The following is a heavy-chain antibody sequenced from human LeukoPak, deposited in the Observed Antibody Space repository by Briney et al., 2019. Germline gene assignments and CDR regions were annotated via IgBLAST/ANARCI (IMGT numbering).Heavy chain of an antibody. J-gene: IGHJ4*02. CDR1: GFTFSSYW. CDR3: AKDRVAGTPFDY. CDR2: IKQDGSEK. Sequence: QPGGSLRLSCAASGFTFSSYWMSWVRQAPGKGLEWVANIKQDGSEKYYVDSVKGRFTISRDNAKNTLYLQMNSLRAEDTAVYYCAKDRVAGTPFDYWGQGTLVTVSS. V-gene: IGHV3-7*03. D-gene: IGHD6-19*01.